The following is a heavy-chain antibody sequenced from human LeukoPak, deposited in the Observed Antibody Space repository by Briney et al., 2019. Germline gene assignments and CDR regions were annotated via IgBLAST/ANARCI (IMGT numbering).Heavy chain of an antibody. D-gene: IGHD3-22*01. CDR3: ARDVFSTYYYDSSGLGDAFEI. Sequence: ASVKVSCKASGYTFTSYGISWVRQAPGRGLEWMGWISGNNGNTNYAQHLQGRDTMTTDTSTSTAYMELRSLRSDDTAVYYCARDVFSTYYYDSSGLGDAFEIWGRGTMVTVSS. V-gene: IGHV1-18*01. J-gene: IGHJ3*02. CDR2: ISGNNGNT. CDR1: GYTFTSYG.